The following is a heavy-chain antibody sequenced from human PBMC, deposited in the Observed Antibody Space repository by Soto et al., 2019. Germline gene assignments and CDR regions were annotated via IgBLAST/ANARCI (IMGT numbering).Heavy chain of an antibody. J-gene: IGHJ4*02. CDR1: GDSISSSSYY. CDR2: IYYSGST. D-gene: IGHD4-4*01. CDR3: ARSGGLQHIDY. Sequence: PSETLSLTCTVSGDSISSSSYYWVWIRQPPGKGLEWIGSIYYSGSTDYNPSLKSRVTISVDTSKNQFSLKLTSVTAADTAVHYCARSGGLQHIDYWGQGTLVTVSS. V-gene: IGHV4-39*01.